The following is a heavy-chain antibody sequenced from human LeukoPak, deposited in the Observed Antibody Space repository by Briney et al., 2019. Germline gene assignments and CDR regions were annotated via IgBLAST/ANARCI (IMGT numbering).Heavy chain of an antibody. Sequence: VGSLRLSCAASGFTFSNAWMSWVRQAPGKGLEWVGRIKSKTDGGTTDYAAPVKGRFTISRDDSKNTLYLQMNSLKTEDTAVYYCTTGVRYSGYDFYYWGQGTLVTVSS. D-gene: IGHD5-12*01. J-gene: IGHJ4*02. CDR2: IKSKTDGGTT. CDR3: TTGVRYSGYDFYY. V-gene: IGHV3-15*01. CDR1: GFTFSNAW.